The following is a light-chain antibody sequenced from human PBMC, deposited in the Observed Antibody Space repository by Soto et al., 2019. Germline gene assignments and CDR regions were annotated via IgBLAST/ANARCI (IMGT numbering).Light chain of an antibody. J-gene: IGKJ1*01. Sequence: DIQMTQSPSSLSASVGDRVTITCRASQGIGNDLGWYQQKPGSAPKRLIYAASSLQSGVPSRFSGSGSGTEFTLTISCLQPEEFATYYCLQHNNYPRTFGQGTKVEIK. CDR3: LQHNNYPRT. V-gene: IGKV1-17*01. CDR1: QGIGND. CDR2: AAS.